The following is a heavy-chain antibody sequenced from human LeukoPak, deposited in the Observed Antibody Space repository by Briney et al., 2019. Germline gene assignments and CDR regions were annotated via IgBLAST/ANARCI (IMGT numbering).Heavy chain of an antibody. V-gene: IGHV3-23*01. CDR2: ISGSGGST. CDR3: AKDSNWKHDTGY. Sequence: GGSLRPSCAASGFTFSSYAMSWVRQAPGKGLEWVSGISGSGGSTYYADSVKGRFTISRDNSKNTLYLQMNSLRAEDTAVYYCAKDSNWKHDTGYWGQGTLVTVSS. CDR1: GFTFSSYA. D-gene: IGHD1-1*01. J-gene: IGHJ4*02.